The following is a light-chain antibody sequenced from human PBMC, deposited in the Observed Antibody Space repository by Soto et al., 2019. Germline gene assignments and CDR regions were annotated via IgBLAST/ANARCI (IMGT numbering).Light chain of an antibody. V-gene: IGLV1-44*01. CDR3: ATWDDILNVIV. CDR1: YSNIGSTT. J-gene: IGLJ2*01. CDR2: SDN. Sequence: QSVLTQPPSASGTPWQRVTISCSGGYSNIGSTTGNWYQQLPVSAPKLLIDSDNQRPSGVPDRFSRSKSGASASLAISGLPSADEDYYYCATWDDILNVIVFGGGTKLTV.